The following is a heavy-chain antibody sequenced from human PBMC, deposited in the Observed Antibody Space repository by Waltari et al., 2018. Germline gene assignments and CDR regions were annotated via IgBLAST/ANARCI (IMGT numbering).Heavy chain of an antibody. Sequence: EVQLLESGGGLVQPGGSLRLSCAASGFTFSSYAMSWVRQAPGKGLGWVSAISGSGGSTYYADSVKGRFTISRDNSKNTLYLQMNSLRAEDTAVYYCANRPPHIVVVPAALFRNWGQGTLVTVSS. J-gene: IGHJ4*02. D-gene: IGHD2-2*01. CDR2: ISGSGGST. V-gene: IGHV3-23*01. CDR3: ANRPPHIVVVPAALFRN. CDR1: GFTFSSYA.